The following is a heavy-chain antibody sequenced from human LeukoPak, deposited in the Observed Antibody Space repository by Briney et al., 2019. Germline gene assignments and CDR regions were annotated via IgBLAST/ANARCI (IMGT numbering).Heavy chain of an antibody. CDR1: GFTFSSYA. V-gene: IGHV3-23*01. Sequence: GGSLRLSCAASGFTFSSYAMSWVRQAPGKGLEWVSAIRGSGGSTYYADSVKGRFTISRDNSENTLYLEMNSLRAEDTAVYYCAKAHPRGSGSYIDFEYWGQGTLVTVSS. CDR3: AKAHPRGSGSYIDFEY. CDR2: IRGSGGST. D-gene: IGHD1-26*01. J-gene: IGHJ4*02.